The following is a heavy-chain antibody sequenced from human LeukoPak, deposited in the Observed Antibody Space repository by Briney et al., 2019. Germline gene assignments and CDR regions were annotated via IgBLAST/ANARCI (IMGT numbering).Heavy chain of an antibody. CDR1: GGSISSYY. V-gene: IGHV4-59*08. J-gene: IGHJ6*02. CDR2: IYYSGST. Sequence: PSETLSLTCTVSGGSISSYYWSWIRQPPGKGLEWIGYIYYSGSTNYNPSLKSRVTISVDTSKNQFSLKLSSVTAADTAVYYCATTLAYYGMDVWGQGTTVTVSS. CDR3: ATTLAYYGMDV.